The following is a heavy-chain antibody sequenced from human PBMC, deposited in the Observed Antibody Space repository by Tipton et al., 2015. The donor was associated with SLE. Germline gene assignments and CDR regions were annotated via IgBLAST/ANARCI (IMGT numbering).Heavy chain of an antibody. Sequence: RSLRLSCSASGFTFTTYAMHWVRQAPGKGLEWVAVISSDGSHKYYADSVKGRFTLSRDNSKNTLYLQMNSLRLDDTAVYYCARALLCFREPLDYWGQGTLVTVSS. J-gene: IGHJ4*02. CDR3: ARALLCFREPLDY. V-gene: IGHV3-30*04. CDR2: ISSDGSHK. D-gene: IGHD3-10*01. CDR1: GFTFTTYA.